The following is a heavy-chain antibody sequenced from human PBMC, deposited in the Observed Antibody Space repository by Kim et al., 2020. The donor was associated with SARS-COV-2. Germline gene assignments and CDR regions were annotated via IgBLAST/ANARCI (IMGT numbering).Heavy chain of an antibody. CDR3: ARHGTYKWNDAYNWFAP. Sequence: SETLSLTCTVSGGSISSYYWSWIRQPPGKGLEWIGYIYYSGSTTYNPSLKSRVTISVDTSTNNLSLQLSSVTAADTAAFYCARHGTYKWNDAYNWFAP. CDR1: GGSISSYY. J-gene: IGHJ5*02. D-gene: IGHD1-20*01. CDR2: IYYSGST. V-gene: IGHV4-59*08.